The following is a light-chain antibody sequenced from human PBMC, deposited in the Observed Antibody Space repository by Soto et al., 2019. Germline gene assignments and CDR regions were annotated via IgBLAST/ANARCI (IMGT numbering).Light chain of an antibody. CDR3: QQYGSSSWT. CDR2: GAS. V-gene: IGKV3-20*01. J-gene: IGKJ1*01. Sequence: EIVLTQSPGTLSLSPGKRATLPCRASQSISSSYLAWYQQRPGQAPRLLIYGASSRATGIPDRFSGSGSGTEFTLTISRLEPEDFAVYYCQQYGSSSWTFGQGTKVDIK. CDR1: QSISSSY.